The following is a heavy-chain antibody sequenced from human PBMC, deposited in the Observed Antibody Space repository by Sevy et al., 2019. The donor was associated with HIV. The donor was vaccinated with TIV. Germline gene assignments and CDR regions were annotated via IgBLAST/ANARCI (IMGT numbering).Heavy chain of an antibody. J-gene: IGHJ4*02. CDR3: ARDMELVNEGTQEFYY. D-gene: IGHD1-7*01. CDR2: INPNSGDT. V-gene: IGHV1-2*02. Sequence: ASVKVSCKASGYTFTGYFMYWVRQAPGQGLEWMGWINPNSGDTNYAQKFQDRVTMTRDTSINTAYMELSRLRSDDTALYYCARDMELVNEGTQEFYYWGQGTLVTVSS. CDR1: GYTFTGYF.